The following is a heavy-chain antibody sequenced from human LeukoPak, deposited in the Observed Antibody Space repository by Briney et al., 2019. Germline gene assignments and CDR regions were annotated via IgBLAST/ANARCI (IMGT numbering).Heavy chain of an antibody. Sequence: GGSLRLSCAASGFTFSNFAMSWVRQAPGNGLEWVSAVSGSGGNTYYADSVKGRFTISRDNSKNTLFLQMNSLRAEDTAVYYCAPNARGLPANNWFAPWGQGTLVTVSS. CDR3: APNARGLPANNWFAP. V-gene: IGHV3-23*01. CDR2: VSGSGGNT. D-gene: IGHD4-17*01. CDR1: GFTFSNFA. J-gene: IGHJ5*02.